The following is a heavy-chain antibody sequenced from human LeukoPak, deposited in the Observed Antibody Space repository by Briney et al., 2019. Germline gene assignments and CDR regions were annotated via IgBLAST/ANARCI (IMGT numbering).Heavy chain of an antibody. CDR1: GGTFSSYA. CDR2: IIPIFGTA. CDR3: ARIRDGYNDAYDI. D-gene: IGHD5-24*01. Sequence: GASVKVSCKASGGTFSSYAISWVRQPPGQGLEWMGGIIPIFGTANYAQKFQGRVTITADKSTSTVYMELSSLRSEDTAIYYCARIRDGYNDAYDIWGQGTVVTVPS. V-gene: IGHV1-69*06. J-gene: IGHJ3*02.